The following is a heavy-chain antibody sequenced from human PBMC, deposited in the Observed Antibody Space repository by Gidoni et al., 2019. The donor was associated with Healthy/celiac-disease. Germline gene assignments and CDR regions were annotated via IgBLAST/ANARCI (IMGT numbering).Heavy chain of an antibody. CDR2: ISGSGGST. CDR1: GFTFISYA. V-gene: IGHV3-23*01. CDR3: AKTPYGSGSYLIFDY. D-gene: IGHD3-10*01. Sequence: EVQLLESGGGLVQPGGSLRLSCAASGFTFISYAMSWVRQAPGKGLEWVSAISGSGGSTYYADSVKGRFTISRDNSKNTLYLQMNSLRAEDTAVYYCAKTPYGSGSYLIFDYWGQGTLVTVSS. J-gene: IGHJ4*02.